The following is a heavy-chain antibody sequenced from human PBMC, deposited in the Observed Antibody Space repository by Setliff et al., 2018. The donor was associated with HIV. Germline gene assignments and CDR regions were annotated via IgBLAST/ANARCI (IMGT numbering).Heavy chain of an antibody. J-gene: IGHJ6*03. CDR1: GYTFTGYY. CDR2: ISASSVNT. Sequence: ASVKVSCKASGYTFTGYYHITWVRQAPGQGLEWVGSISASSVNTNYTQGRVTMTTDISTSTAYMELRSLRSADSAVYYCARVPVSNYYYYMDVWGKGTTVTVSS. V-gene: IGHV1-18*04. CDR3: ARVPVSNYYYYMDV.